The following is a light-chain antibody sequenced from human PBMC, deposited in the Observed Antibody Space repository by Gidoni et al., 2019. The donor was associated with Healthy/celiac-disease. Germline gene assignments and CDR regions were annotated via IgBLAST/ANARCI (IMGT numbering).Light chain of an antibody. CDR2: DAS. CDR1: QSVSSY. CDR3: QQRSNWPPEFT. Sequence: EIVLTQSPATLSLSPGERATLSCRASQSVSSYLDWYQQKPGQAPRLLIYDASNRATGIPARFSGSGSGTDFTLTISSLEPEDFAVYYCQQRSNWPPEFTFGPXTKVDIK. V-gene: IGKV3-11*01. J-gene: IGKJ3*01.